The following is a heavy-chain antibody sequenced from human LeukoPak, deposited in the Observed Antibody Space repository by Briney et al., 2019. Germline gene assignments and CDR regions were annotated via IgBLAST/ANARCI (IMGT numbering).Heavy chain of an antibody. Sequence: GGSLRLSCAASGFTFSTYWMAWVRQSPGKGLEWVANIKPDGREKYFVDSVKGRFTISRDNSKNTLYLQMNSLRAEDTAVYYCAKGDRSGSYSYFDYWGQGTLVTVSS. J-gene: IGHJ4*02. CDR1: GFTFSTYW. D-gene: IGHD1-26*01. V-gene: IGHV3-7*03. CDR2: IKPDGREK. CDR3: AKGDRSGSYSYFDY.